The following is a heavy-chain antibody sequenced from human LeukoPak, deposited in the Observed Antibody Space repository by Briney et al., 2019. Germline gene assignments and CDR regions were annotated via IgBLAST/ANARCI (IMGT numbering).Heavy chain of an antibody. Sequence: SETLSLTCTVSGDSIPNYYWSWIRQPPGKGLEWIGYISNSGSTNYNPSLKSRVTISVDMSKNQFSLKLSSVTAADTALYYCARERGEEYSSGWYKTNFFDTWGQGTRVTVSS. V-gene: IGHV4-59*12. CDR2: ISNSGST. D-gene: IGHD6-19*01. CDR1: GDSIPNYY. CDR3: ARERGEEYSSGWYKTNFFDT. J-gene: IGHJ4*02.